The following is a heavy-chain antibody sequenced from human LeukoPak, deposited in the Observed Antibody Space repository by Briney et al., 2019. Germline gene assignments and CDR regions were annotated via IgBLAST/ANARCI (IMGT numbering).Heavy chain of an antibody. CDR1: GFTFSSYA. CDR3: ARLLWFGESDNWFDP. V-gene: IGHV3-23*01. D-gene: IGHD3-10*01. J-gene: IGHJ5*02. Sequence: GASLRLSCAASGFTFSSYAMSWVRQAPGKGLEWVSAISGSGGSTYYADSVKGRFTISRDNSKNTLYLQMNSLRAEDTAVYYCARLLWFGESDNWFDPWGQGTLVTVSS. CDR2: ISGSGGST.